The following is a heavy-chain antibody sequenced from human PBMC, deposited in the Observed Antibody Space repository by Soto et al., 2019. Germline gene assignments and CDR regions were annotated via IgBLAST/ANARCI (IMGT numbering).Heavy chain of an antibody. CDR3: ARGRGAAADYFDF. V-gene: IGHV3-11*05. Sequence: QVQLVESGGGLVKPGGSLRLSCAVSGFTFSDYYMTWIRQAPGKGLEWVSYISSSTSHTNYADSVQGRFTISRDNAKNSLFLQKNSLRAEDAAVYYCARGRGAAADYFDFWGQGTLVTVSS. CDR2: ISSSTSHT. D-gene: IGHD6-13*01. CDR1: GFTFSDYY. J-gene: IGHJ4*02.